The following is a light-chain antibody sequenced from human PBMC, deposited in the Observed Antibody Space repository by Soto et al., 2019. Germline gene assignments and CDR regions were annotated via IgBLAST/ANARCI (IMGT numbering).Light chain of an antibody. CDR1: QSIRNY. CDR3: QQYNSYPYT. V-gene: IGKV3-11*01. Sequence: EVVLTQSPATLSLSPGERATLSCRASQSIRNYLAWYQQKPGQAPRLLIYDASNRATGIPARFSGSGSGTDFILTISSLEPEDSATYYCQQYNSYPYTFGQGTKLEIK. CDR2: DAS. J-gene: IGKJ2*01.